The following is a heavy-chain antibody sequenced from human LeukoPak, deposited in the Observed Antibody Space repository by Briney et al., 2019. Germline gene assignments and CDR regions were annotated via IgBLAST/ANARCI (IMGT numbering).Heavy chain of an antibody. D-gene: IGHD2-8*01. Sequence: GGSLRLSCAASGFTFSSYDMHWVRQATGKGLEWVSAIGTAGDTHYPGSVKGRFTISRENAKKSLYLQMNSLRAGDTAVYYCAKDRCSNGIGCLYYYMDVWGKGTTVTISS. J-gene: IGHJ6*03. CDR3: AKDRCSNGIGCLYYYMDV. CDR2: IGTAGDT. V-gene: IGHV3-13*01. CDR1: GFTFSSYD.